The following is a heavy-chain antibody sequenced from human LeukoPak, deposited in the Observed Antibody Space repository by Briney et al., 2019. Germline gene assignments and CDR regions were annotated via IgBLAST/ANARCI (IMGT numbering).Heavy chain of an antibody. J-gene: IGHJ4*01. CDR2: SSSSDDGK. CDR1: GFTFSSYW. D-gene: IGHD1-26*01. V-gene: IGHV3-23*01. Sequence: GGSLRLSCVASGFTFSSYWMSWVRQVPGKGLEWVSASSSSDDGKWYAESVRGRFTISRDTSKNTVYLQMNSLRVEDAGVYYCAKAPVTSCRGAFRYPFDYWGHGTLVTVSS. CDR3: AKAPVTSCRGAFRYPFDY.